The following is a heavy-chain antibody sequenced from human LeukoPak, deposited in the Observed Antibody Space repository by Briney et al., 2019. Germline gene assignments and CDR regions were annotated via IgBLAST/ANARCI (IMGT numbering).Heavy chain of an antibody. J-gene: IGHJ3*02. CDR2: IRYDGSNK. CDR1: GFTFSSYG. V-gene: IGHV3-30*02. CDR3: AKPYYYDSSEDAFDI. Sequence: GGSLRLSCAASGFTFSSYGMHWVRQASGKGLEWVAFIRYDGSNKYYADSVKGRFTISRDNSKNTLYLQMNSLRAEDTAVYYCAKPYYYDSSEDAFDIWGQGTMVTVSS. D-gene: IGHD3-22*01.